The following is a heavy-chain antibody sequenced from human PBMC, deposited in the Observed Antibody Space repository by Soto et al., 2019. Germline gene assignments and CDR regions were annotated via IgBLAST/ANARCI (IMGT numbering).Heavy chain of an antibody. CDR3: AHMGVAGTLYYFDY. Sequence: QITLRESGPALVKPTQTLTLTCSFSGFSLTTSGVGVGWIRQPPGKALEWLALVYWDDDEHYSPSLRSRLTITKDTSKHQLVLTMTNMGPVDTATYYLAHMGVAGTLYYFDYWGQGTLVTVSS. CDR2: VYWDDDE. D-gene: IGHD6-19*01. CDR1: GFSLTTSGVG. V-gene: IGHV2-5*02. J-gene: IGHJ4*02.